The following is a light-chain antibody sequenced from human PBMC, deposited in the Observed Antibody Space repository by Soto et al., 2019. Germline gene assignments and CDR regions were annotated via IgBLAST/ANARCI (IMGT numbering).Light chain of an antibody. CDR3: QQYDRSPFT. CDR2: GLS. CDR1: QSVSNNY. J-gene: IGKJ3*01. V-gene: IGKV3-20*01. Sequence: EIVLTQSPGTLSLSPGERATLSCRASQSVSNNYLAWFQQKPGQAPRVLIYGLSSRATGITDRLSGSASGTYGTLTISRVAPEDFAVYYCQQYDRSPFTFGPGTKVYIK.